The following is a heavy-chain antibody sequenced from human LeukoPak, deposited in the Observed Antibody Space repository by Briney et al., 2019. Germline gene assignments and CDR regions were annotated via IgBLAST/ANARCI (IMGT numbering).Heavy chain of an antibody. V-gene: IGHV1-69*13. J-gene: IGHJ4*02. D-gene: IGHD4-17*01. CDR1: GGTFSSYA. CDR2: ITPIFGIA. Sequence: ASVTVSCKASGGTFSSYAISWVRQAPGQGLEWMGGITPIFGIANYAQKFQGRVTITADESTSTAYTELSSLRSEDTAVYYCARETGSAIGSTDFDYWGQGTLVTVSS. CDR3: ARETGSAIGSTDFDY.